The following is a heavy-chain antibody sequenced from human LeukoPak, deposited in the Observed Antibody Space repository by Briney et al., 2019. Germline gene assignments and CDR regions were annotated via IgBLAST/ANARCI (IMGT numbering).Heavy chain of an antibody. CDR1: GFIFTDYG. V-gene: IGHV3-30*02. Sequence: GGSLRLSCAASGFIFTDYGMHWVRQAPGKGLDWVAFIRYDEKNYYADSVKGRFTISRDNSKNTLYLQMSSLRVEDTAIYYCAKERYCSGGNCYPDDNWGQGTLVTVSS. CDR2: IRYDEKN. J-gene: IGHJ4*02. CDR3: AKERYCSGGNCYPDDN. D-gene: IGHD2-15*01.